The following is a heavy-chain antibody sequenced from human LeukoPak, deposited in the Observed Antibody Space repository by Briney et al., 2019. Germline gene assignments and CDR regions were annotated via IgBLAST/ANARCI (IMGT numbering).Heavy chain of an antibody. D-gene: IGHD3-22*01. J-gene: IGHJ3*02. CDR3: ARCSYYYDSSGYHDAFDI. V-gene: IGHV4-61*01. CDR1: GGSISSSTYY. Sequence: SETLSPTCTVSGGSISSSTYYWSWLRQPPGKGLEWIGYIYYNGNTNYSPSFKSRVTISVDTSKNQFSLKLSSVTAADTAVYYCARCSYYYDSSGYHDAFDIWGQGTMVTDSS. CDR2: IYYNGNT.